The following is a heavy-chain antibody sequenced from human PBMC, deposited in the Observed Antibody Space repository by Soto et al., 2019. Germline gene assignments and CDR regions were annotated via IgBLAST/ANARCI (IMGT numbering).Heavy chain of an antibody. CDR1: GFIVSSKY. CDR3: AKAVLQWQKVEWFDH. D-gene: IGHD4-4*01. Sequence: KLVESGGGLVQPGGSLRLSCAAFGFIVSSKYMSWVRQAPGKGLEWVSVLYGSGDTYYADSVRGRFTISRDSSKNTRYLQMNRLRVDDTGVYYCAKAVLQWQKVEWFDHWGQGALVSVSS. J-gene: IGHJ5*02. V-gene: IGHV3-66*01. CDR2: LYGSGDT.